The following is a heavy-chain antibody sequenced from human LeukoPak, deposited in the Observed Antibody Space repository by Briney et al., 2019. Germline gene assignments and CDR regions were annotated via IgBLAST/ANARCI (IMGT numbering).Heavy chain of an antibody. D-gene: IGHD5-24*01. CDR1: GFTFSTSW. CDR2: INGDGGRT. V-gene: IGHV3-74*01. Sequence: GGSLRLSCAASGFTFSTSWMHWVRQAPGKGLVWVSQINGDGGRTRYADSVKGRLTISRDNAKNTVYLQMNSLRTDDTAMYYCARGRNGFFDYWGHGTQVTVSS. CDR3: ARGRNGFFDY. J-gene: IGHJ4*01.